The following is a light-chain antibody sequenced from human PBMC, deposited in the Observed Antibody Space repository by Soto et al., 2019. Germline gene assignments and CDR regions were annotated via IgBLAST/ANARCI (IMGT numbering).Light chain of an antibody. CDR1: QGISNY. J-gene: IGKJ4*01. Sequence: DIQMTQSPSSLPASVGDRVTITCQASQGISNYLNWYQQKRGKAPTLLIYDAFNLETGGPSRFSGSGSGTDFTFTISSLQPEDIATYYYPQYDNLPLTFGGQTKVESK. CDR3: PQYDNLPLT. V-gene: IGKV1-33*01. CDR2: DAF.